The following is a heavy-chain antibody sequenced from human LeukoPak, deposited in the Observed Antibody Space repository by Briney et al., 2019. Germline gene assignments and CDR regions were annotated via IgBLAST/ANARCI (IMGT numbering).Heavy chain of an antibody. V-gene: IGHV4-34*01. J-gene: IGHJ4*02. CDR3: ARTTVTKFDAFDY. CDR2: INHSGST. D-gene: IGHD4-17*01. Sequence: SETLSLTCAVSGGSFSGYYWCWIRQPPGEGPEWIGEINHSGSTNYNPSLKSRVTISVDTSKNQFSLKLSSVTAADTAVYYCARTTVTKFDAFDYWGQGTLVTVSS. CDR1: GGSFSGYY.